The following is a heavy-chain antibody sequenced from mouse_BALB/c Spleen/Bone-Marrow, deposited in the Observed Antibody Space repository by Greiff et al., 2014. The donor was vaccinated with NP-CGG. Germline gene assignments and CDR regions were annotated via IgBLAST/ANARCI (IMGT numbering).Heavy chain of an antibody. CDR1: GFNIKDTY. CDR2: IDPANGNT. CDR3: ASYNYGSSYGFAY. Sequence: VQLQQSGAELVKPGASVKLSCTASGFNIKDTYMHWVKQRPEQGLEWIGRIDPANGNTKYDPKFQGKATITADTSSNTAYLQLSSRTSEDTAVYYCASYNYGSSYGFAYWGQGTLVTVSA. V-gene: IGHV14-3*02. D-gene: IGHD1-1*01. J-gene: IGHJ3*01.